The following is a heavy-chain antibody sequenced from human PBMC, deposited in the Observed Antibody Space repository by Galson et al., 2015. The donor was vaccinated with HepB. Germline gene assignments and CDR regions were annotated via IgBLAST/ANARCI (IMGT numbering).Heavy chain of an antibody. CDR2: IRYDGSNK. CDR3: AKVEWELLSAPGIDY. D-gene: IGHD1-26*01. CDR1: GFTFSSYG. J-gene: IGHJ4*02. Sequence: SLRLSCAASGFTFSSYGMHWVRQAPGKGLEWVAFIRYDGSNKYYADSVKGRFTISRDNSKNTLYLQMNSLRAEDTAVYYCAKVEWELLSAPGIDYWGQGTLVTVSS. V-gene: IGHV3-30*02.